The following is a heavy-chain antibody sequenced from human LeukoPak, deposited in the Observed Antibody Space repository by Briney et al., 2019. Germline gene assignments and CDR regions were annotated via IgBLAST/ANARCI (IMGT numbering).Heavy chain of an antibody. CDR3: ARASGWRHSFDY. V-gene: IGHV4-38-2*02. J-gene: IGHJ4*02. CDR2: LYHSGNT. CDR1: GSSISSGYY. Sequence: SETLSLTCTVSGSSISSGYYWDWIRQPPGKGLEWIGSLYHSGNTYYNPSLKSRVTISVDTSKNQFSLKLSSVTAADTAVYYCARASGWRHSFDYWGQGTLVTVSS. D-gene: IGHD6-19*01.